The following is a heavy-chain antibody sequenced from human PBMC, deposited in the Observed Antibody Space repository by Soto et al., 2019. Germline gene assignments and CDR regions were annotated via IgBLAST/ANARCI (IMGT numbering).Heavy chain of an antibody. CDR1: GGSISSSSYY. Sequence: QLQLQESGSGLVKPSETLSLTCTVSGGSISSSSYYWGWIRQPPGKGLEWIGSIYYSGSTYYNPSLKSRVTISVDTSKNQFSLKLSSVTAADTAVYYCARQEEQWLVQGAFDIWGQGTMVTVSS. D-gene: IGHD6-19*01. CDR3: ARQEEQWLVQGAFDI. V-gene: IGHV4-39*01. J-gene: IGHJ3*02. CDR2: IYYSGST.